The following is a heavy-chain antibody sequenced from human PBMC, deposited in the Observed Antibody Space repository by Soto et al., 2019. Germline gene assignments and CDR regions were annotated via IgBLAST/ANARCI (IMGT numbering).Heavy chain of an antibody. CDR2: MYPDDSDI. CDR3: ATAYVYDFENSNYYSDAFDI. D-gene: IGHD3-22*01. V-gene: IGHV5-51*01. J-gene: IGHJ3*02. Sequence: PWESLKISCSASGDSFSFYWIGWVRQMPWKGLEWMAIMYPDDSDIRYSPSFEAHVTISADKSTSTAFLQWSSLKASDTAMYYCATAYVYDFENSNYYSDAFDIWGQGTLVTVSS. CDR1: GDSFSFYW.